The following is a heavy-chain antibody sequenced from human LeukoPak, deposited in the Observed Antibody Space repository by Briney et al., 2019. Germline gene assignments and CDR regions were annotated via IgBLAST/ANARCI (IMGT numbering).Heavy chain of an antibody. V-gene: IGHV1-69*13. D-gene: IGHD7-27*01. CDR2: IVPILGTA. Sequence: SVKVSCKASGGTFSSYAISWVRQAPGQGLEWMGGIVPILGTANYAQKFQGRVTITADESTSTAYMELSSLRSEDTAVYYCARYQTGESFGYWGQGTLVTVSS. CDR1: GGTFSSYA. J-gene: IGHJ4*02. CDR3: ARYQTGESFGY.